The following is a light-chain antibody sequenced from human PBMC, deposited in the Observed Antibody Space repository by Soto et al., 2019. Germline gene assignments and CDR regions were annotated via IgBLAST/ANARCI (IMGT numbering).Light chain of an antibody. CDR3: EHRNNWPPIFT. Sequence: EIVLTQSPATLSLSPGERATLSCRVSQSVTKYLAWSQQKPGQAPSLLIYDISNRATGIPARFSGSGSGTGFTLTISRLYPEEFAVYYCEHRNNWPPIFTFGLGTKVDIK. CDR2: DIS. J-gene: IGKJ3*01. CDR1: QSVTKY. V-gene: IGKV3-11*01.